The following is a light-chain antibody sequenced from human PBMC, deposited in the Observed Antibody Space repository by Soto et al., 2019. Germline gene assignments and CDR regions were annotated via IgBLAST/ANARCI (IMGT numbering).Light chain of an antibody. Sequence: EIALTQSPDTLSLSPGDRATLSCRASQNVGSSYVAWYQQKPGQAPRLLIFAASRRASGIPDRFSGSGSGTDFTLTLGRLEPEDFAVYYCQQYSSSPLTFGGGTKVQIK. CDR2: AAS. J-gene: IGKJ4*01. CDR1: QNVGSSY. V-gene: IGKV3-20*01. CDR3: QQYSSSPLT.